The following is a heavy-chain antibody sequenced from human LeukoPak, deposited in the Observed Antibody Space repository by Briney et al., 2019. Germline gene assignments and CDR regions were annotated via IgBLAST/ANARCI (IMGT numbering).Heavy chain of an antibody. CDR2: VFNGGST. J-gene: IGHJ4*02. Sequence: SETLSLTCSVSGGSINSHYSSWIRQSPGKGLEWIGYVFNGGSTNYNPSLKSRVTISVDTSKNQFSLKLSSVTAADTAVYYCARGLLDIVVVVAATLFDYWGQGTLVTVSS. V-gene: IGHV4-59*11. D-gene: IGHD2-15*01. CDR1: GGSINSHY. CDR3: ARGLLDIVVVVAATLFDY.